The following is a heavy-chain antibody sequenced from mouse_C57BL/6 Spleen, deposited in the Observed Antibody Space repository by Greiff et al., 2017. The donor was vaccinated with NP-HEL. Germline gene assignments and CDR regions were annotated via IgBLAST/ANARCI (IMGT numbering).Heavy chain of an antibody. Sequence: EVMLVESGGGLVKPGGSLKLSCAASGFTFSSYAMSWVRQTPEKRLEWVATISDGGSYTYYPDNVKGRFTISRDNAKNNLYLQMSHLKSEDTAMYYCARDRRVRYYGNYDWYFDVWGTGTTVTVSS. CDR1: GFTFSSYA. D-gene: IGHD2-1*01. J-gene: IGHJ1*03. CDR3: ARDRRVRYYGNYDWYFDV. V-gene: IGHV5-4*01. CDR2: ISDGGSYT.